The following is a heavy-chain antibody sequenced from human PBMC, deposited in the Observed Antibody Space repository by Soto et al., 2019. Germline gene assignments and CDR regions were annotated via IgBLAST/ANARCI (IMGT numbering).Heavy chain of an antibody. J-gene: IGHJ2*01. V-gene: IGHV3-74*01. Sequence: EVQLVESGGGLVQPGESLRLSCAASGFTFNDYWMHWVRQVPGKGLVWVSRINTDGSSTSYADSVKGRFTISRDNAKNTLYLQMNSLRAEDTAVYYCAKPPTTETTYNWYLDLWGRGTLVTVSS. CDR1: GFTFNDYW. CDR2: INTDGSST. CDR3: AKPPTTETTYNWYLDL. D-gene: IGHD4-17*01.